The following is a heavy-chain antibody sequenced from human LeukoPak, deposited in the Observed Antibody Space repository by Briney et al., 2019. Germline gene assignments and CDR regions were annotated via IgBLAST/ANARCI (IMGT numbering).Heavy chain of an antibody. CDR3: ARSISGSYDYFFNY. Sequence: SETLSLTCTVSGGSISSYYWSWLRQPPGKGLEWIGFIYYSGNTNYNPSLKSRVTISVDTSRNQFSLNLSYVTAADTAVYYCARSISGSYDYFFNYWAGEPWSPSPQ. J-gene: IGHJ4*02. CDR1: GGSISSYY. CDR2: IYYSGNT. D-gene: IGHD3-22*01. V-gene: IGHV4-59*01.